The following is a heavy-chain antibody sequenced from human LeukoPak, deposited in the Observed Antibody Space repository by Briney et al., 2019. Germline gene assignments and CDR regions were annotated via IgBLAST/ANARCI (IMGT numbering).Heavy chain of an antibody. D-gene: IGHD2-2*02. Sequence: GASVKVSCKASGYTFTGYNMHWVRRAPGQGLGWMGWINPNSGGTNYAQKFQGRVTMTMDTSISTAYMELSRLRSDDTAVYYCARDFLPAAILTQSDTSDYWGQGTLVTVSS. CDR2: INPNSGGT. CDR1: GYTFTGYN. CDR3: ARDFLPAAILTQSDTSDY. J-gene: IGHJ4*02. V-gene: IGHV1-2*02.